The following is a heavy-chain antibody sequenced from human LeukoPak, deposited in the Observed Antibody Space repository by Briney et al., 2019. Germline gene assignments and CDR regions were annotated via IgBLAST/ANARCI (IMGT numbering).Heavy chain of an antibody. CDR1: GFTFRDYW. D-gene: IGHD1-26*01. CDR3: AREWLNSGSLTEY. J-gene: IGHJ4*02. Sequence: GGSLRLSCAASGFTFRDYWMHWVRQAPGKGLVWVSRIDNDGRKITYADSVKGRFTISRDNAKNTLYLQLNSLSADDTAVYSCAREWLNSGSLTEYWGPRDLVTASS. CDR2: IDNDGRKI. V-gene: IGHV3-74*01.